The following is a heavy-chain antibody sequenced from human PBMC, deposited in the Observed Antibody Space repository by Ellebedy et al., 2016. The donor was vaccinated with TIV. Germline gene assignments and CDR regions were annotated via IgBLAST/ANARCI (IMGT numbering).Heavy chain of an antibody. J-gene: IGHJ4*02. CDR3: ARLGTKMGGFDY. Sequence: GESLKISCAASGFTFSGFDMHWVRQASGKGLEWVGRIRSKDKTYATAYAASVKGRFTISRDDSENTAYLQMNSLKTEDTAVYFCARLGTKMGGFDYWGQGTLVTVSS. CDR2: IRSKDKTYAT. D-gene: IGHD1-1*01. V-gene: IGHV3-73*01. CDR1: GFTFSGFD.